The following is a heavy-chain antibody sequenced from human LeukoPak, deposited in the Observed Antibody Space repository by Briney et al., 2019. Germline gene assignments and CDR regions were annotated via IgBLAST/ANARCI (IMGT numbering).Heavy chain of an antibody. Sequence: SETLSLTCTVSGGSISSGGYSWSWIRQPPGKGLEWIGYIYHSGSTYYNPSLKSRVTISVDRSKNQFSLKLSSVTAADTAVYYCARGYDFWSGYYEGPFDYWGQGTLVTVSS. CDR1: GGSISSGGYS. CDR2: IYHSGST. CDR3: ARGYDFWSGYYEGPFDY. J-gene: IGHJ4*02. D-gene: IGHD3-3*01. V-gene: IGHV4-30-2*01.